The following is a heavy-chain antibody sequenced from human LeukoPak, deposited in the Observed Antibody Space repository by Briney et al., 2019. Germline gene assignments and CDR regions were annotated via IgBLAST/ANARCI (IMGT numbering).Heavy chain of an antibody. V-gene: IGHV3-43*02. D-gene: IGHD5-12*01. J-gene: IGHJ4*02. CDR1: GFTFDDYA. Sequence: GGSLRLSCAASGFTFDDYAMHWVRQAPGKGLECVSLISGDGGSTYYADSVKGRFTISRDSSKNPLYLQMNSLRTDDTALYYCTKDHSGYAGDYFDYWGQGTLVTVSS. CDR2: ISGDGGST. CDR3: TKDHSGYAGDYFDY.